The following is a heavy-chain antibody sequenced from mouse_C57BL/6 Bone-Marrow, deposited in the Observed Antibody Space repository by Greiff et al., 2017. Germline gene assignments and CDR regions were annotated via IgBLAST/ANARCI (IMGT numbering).Heavy chain of an antibody. D-gene: IGHD2-4*01. CDR1: GYTFTSYW. J-gene: IGHJ2*01. V-gene: IGHV1-50*01. CDR2: IDPSDSYT. CDR3: ARKLRLDY. Sequence: QVQLQQPGAELVKPGASVKLSCKASGYTFTSYWMQWVKQRPGQGLEWIGEIDPSDSYTNYNQKFKGKATLTVDTSSSTAYMQLSSLTSEDSAVYYCARKLRLDYWGQGTTRTVSS.